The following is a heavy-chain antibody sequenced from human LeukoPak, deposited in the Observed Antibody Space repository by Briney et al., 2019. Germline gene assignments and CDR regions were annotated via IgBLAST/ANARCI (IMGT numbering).Heavy chain of an antibody. Sequence: ALVKVSCKASGGTFSSYTISWVRQAPGQGLEWMGRIIPILGIANYAQKFQGRVTITADKSTSTAYMELSSLRSEDTAVYYCARDHGYCSSTSCYPNWFDPWGQGTLVTVSS. D-gene: IGHD2-2*03. CDR2: IIPILGIA. J-gene: IGHJ5*02. CDR3: ARDHGYCSSTSCYPNWFDP. V-gene: IGHV1-69*04. CDR1: GGTFSSYT.